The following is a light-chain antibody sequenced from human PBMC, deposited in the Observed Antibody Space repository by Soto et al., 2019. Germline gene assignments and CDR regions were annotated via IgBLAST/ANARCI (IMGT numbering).Light chain of an antibody. V-gene: IGLV2-18*01. CDR1: SSDVGSYNR. Sequence: QSALTQPPSVSGSPGQSVTISCTGTSSDVGSYNRVSWYQQPPGTAPKLMIYEVSNRPSGVPDRFSGSKSGNTASLTISGLQAEDEADYYCSLYTSSSTYYVFGTGTKLTVL. CDR2: EVS. CDR3: SLYTSSSTYYV. J-gene: IGLJ1*01.